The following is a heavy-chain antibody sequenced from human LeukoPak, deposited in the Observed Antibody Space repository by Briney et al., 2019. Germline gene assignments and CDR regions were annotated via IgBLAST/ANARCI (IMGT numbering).Heavy chain of an antibody. Sequence: ASVKVSCKASGYTFTSYYMHWLRQAPGQGLEWMGIINPSGGSTSYAQKFQGRVTMTRDTSTSTVYMELSSLRSEDTAVYYCARDGEWELISYWGQGTLVTVSS. D-gene: IGHD1-26*01. CDR3: ARDGEWELISY. CDR1: GYTFTSYY. CDR2: INPSGGST. V-gene: IGHV1-46*01. J-gene: IGHJ4*02.